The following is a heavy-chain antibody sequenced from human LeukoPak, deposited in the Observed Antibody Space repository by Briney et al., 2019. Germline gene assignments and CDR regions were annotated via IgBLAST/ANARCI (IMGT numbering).Heavy chain of an antibody. CDR2: IKSDGSYT. CDR3: ARAAYRAAFDI. D-gene: IGHD4-11*01. J-gene: IGHJ3*02. V-gene: IGHV3-74*01. Sequence: GGSLRLSCAASGFTFSTYWMRWVRQAPGKGLVWVSLIKSDGSYTSYADSVKGRFTISRGNAKNTLYLQMNSLRVEDTAVYYCARAAYRAAFDIWGQGTMVTVSS. CDR1: GFTFSTYW.